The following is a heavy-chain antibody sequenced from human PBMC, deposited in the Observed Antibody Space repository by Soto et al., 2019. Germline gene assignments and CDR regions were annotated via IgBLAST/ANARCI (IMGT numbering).Heavy chain of an antibody. D-gene: IGHD3-10*01. V-gene: IGHV3-11*06. CDR3: ARASPYRFGEYPLYGMDV. J-gene: IGHJ6*02. CDR1: GFTFSDYY. Sequence: QVQLVESGGGLVKPGGSLRLSCAASGFTFSDYYMSWIRQAPGKGLEWVSYISSSSSYTNYADSVKGRFTISRDNAKNSLYLQMNSLRAEDTAVYYCARASPYRFGEYPLYGMDVWGQGTTVTVSS. CDR2: ISSSSSYT.